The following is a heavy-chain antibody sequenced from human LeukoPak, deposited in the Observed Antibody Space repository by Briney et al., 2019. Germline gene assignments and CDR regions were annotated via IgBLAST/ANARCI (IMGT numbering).Heavy chain of an antibody. CDR3: ASYGDLDYFDY. J-gene: IGHJ4*02. CDR1: GGSISSGGYY. Sequence: SETLSLTCPVSGGSISSGGYYWSWIRQHPGQGLEWIGYIYYSGSTYYNPSLKSRVTISVDTSKNQFSLKLSSVTAADTAVYYCASYGDLDYFDYWGQGILVTVSS. D-gene: IGHD4-17*01. V-gene: IGHV4-31*03. CDR2: IYYSGST.